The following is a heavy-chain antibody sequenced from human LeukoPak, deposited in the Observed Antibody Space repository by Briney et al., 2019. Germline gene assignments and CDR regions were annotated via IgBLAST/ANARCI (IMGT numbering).Heavy chain of an antibody. J-gene: IGHJ6*02. V-gene: IGHV3-23*01. CDR3: AKGLAEAPHYSYYGLDV. CDR2: VRASGSTT. Sequence: PGGSLRLSCEASGFRFNSYAMSWVRQAPGKGLEWDSTVRASGSTTYYADSAKGRITISRDNSKNTVYLQINGLRAEDMATYYCAKGLAEAPHYSYYGLDVWGQGTPVAVSS. CDR1: GFRFNSYA.